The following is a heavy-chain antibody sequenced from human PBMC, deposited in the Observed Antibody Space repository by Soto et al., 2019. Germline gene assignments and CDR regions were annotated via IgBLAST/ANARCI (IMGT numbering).Heavy chain of an antibody. J-gene: IGHJ5*02. CDR1: GYTFTSYY. CDR2: INPSGGST. V-gene: IGHV1-46*03. D-gene: IGHD6-13*01. Sequence: QVQLVQSGAEVKKPGASVKVSCKASGYTFTSYYMHWVRQAPGQGLEWRGIINPSGGSTSYAQKFQGRVTMTRDTSTSTVYMELSSLRSEDTAVYYCARDLTEQQHPWGWFDPWGQGTLVTVSS. CDR3: ARDLTEQQHPWGWFDP.